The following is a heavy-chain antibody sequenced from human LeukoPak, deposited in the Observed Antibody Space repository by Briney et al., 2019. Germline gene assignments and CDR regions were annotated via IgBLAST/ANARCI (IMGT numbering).Heavy chain of an antibody. D-gene: IGHD4-17*01. CDR2: IIPILGIA. V-gene: IGHV1-69*04. Sequence: SVKVSCKASGGTFSSYTISWVRQAPGQGLEWMGRIIPILGIANYAQKFQGRVTITADKSTSTAYMELSSLRSEDTAVYYCAREISMTAVPNGAFDYWGQGTLVTVSS. CDR1: GGTFSSYT. CDR3: AREISMTAVPNGAFDY. J-gene: IGHJ4*02.